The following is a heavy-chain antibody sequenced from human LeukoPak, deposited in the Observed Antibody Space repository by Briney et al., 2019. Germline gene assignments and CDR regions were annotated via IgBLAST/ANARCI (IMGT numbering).Heavy chain of an antibody. CDR3: AKVSPLDYDSSGYGPLDY. Sequence: GGSLRLSCAASGFTFNSYWMNWVRQAPGKGLEWVANIKRDGSEKYYVDSVKGRFTISRDNAKNSLDLQMNSLRVEDTAVYYCAKVSPLDYDSSGYGPLDYWGQGTLVTVSS. D-gene: IGHD3-22*01. J-gene: IGHJ4*02. CDR2: IKRDGSEK. CDR1: GFTFNSYW. V-gene: IGHV3-7*03.